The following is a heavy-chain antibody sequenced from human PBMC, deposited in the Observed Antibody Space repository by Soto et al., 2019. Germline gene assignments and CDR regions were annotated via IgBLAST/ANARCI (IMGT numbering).Heavy chain of an antibody. CDR2: IIPILGIA. CDR1: GGTFSSYT. CDR3: ASAIAARPIYYYYYMDV. Sequence: SVKVSCKASGGTFSSYTISWVRQAPGQGLEWMGRIIPILGIANYAQKFQGRVTITADKSTSTAYMELSSLRSEDTAVYYCASAIAARPIYYYYYMDVWGKGTTVTVSS. J-gene: IGHJ6*03. V-gene: IGHV1-69*02. D-gene: IGHD6-6*01.